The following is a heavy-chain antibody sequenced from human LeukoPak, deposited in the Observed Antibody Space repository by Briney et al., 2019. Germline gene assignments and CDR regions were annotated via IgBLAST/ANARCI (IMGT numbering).Heavy chain of an antibody. D-gene: IGHD3-16*01. CDR2: IYYSGST. CDR1: GFTFSNAW. Sequence: PGGSLRLSCAASGFTFSNAWMSWVRQPPGKGLEWIGSIYYSGSTNYNPSLKSRVTISVDTSKNQFSLNLSSVTAADTAVYYCARVVGGASGRYYYYYMDVWGKGTTVTVSS. J-gene: IGHJ6*03. CDR3: ARVVGGASGRYYYYYMDV. V-gene: IGHV4-59*01.